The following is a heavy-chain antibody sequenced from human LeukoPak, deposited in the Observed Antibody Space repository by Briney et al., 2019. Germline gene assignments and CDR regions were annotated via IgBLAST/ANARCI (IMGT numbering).Heavy chain of an antibody. V-gene: IGHV1-2*02. CDR2: INPNSGGT. D-gene: IGHD2-2*01. J-gene: IGHJ4*02. CDR1: GYTFTGYY. CDR3: ARAFHYCSTTSCYESDAGFDY. Sequence: ASVKVSCKASGYTFTGYYMHWVRQAPGQGLEWMGWINPNSGGTNYAQKFQGRVTMTRDTSISTAYMGLSRLRSDDTAVYYCARAFHYCSTTSCYESDAGFDYWGQGTLVTVSS.